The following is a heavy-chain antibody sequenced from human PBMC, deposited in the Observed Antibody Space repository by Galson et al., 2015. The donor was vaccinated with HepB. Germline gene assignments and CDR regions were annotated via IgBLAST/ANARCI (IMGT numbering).Heavy chain of an antibody. V-gene: IGHV3-23*01. D-gene: IGHD1-1*01. Sequence: SLRLSCAASGFTFSSLGMTWVREAPGKGLECVSAISVRGDSPDYADSVKGRFTISRDNSKNMLYLQMNNLRAEDTAVYYCVKGTTNIDNWGQGTLVTVSS. CDR3: VKGTTNIDN. J-gene: IGHJ4*02. CDR1: GFTFSSLG. CDR2: ISVRGDSP.